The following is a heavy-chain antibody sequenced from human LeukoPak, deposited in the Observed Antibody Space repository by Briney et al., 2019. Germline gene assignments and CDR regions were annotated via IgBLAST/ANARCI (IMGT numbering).Heavy chain of an antibody. CDR2: IIGDGTRT. J-gene: IGHJ5*02. CDR1: GFSFSYYW. V-gene: IGHV3-74*01. Sequence: GGSLRLSCAASGFSFSYYWMHWVRQGSGKGPVWVSRIIGDGTRTDYADSVKGRFTISRDNAKSTLYLQMNSLTVEDTAVYYCLRVDDANGHNWFDPWGQGTLVTVSS. CDR3: LRVDDANGHNWFDP. D-gene: IGHD2-8*01.